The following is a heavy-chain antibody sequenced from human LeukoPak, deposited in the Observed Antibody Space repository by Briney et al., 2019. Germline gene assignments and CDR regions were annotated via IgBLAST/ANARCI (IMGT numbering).Heavy chain of an antibody. V-gene: IGHV3-20*04. CDR2: INWNGGST. CDR1: GFTFDDYG. Sequence: GGSLRLSCAASGFTFDDYGMSWVRHAPGKGLEWVSGINWNGGSTGYADSVKGRFTISRDNAKNSLYLQMNSLRAEDTALYYCARVGGYYYDSSGYYGWGQGTLVTVSS. J-gene: IGHJ4*02. D-gene: IGHD3-22*01. CDR3: ARVGGYYYDSSGYYG.